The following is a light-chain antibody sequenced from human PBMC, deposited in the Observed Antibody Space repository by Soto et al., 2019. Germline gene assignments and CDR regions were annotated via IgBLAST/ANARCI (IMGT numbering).Light chain of an antibody. CDR1: SSNIGSNT. J-gene: IGLJ2*01. Sequence: QSVLTQPPSASGTPGQRVTISCSGSSSNIGSNTVNWYQQLPGTAPKLLIYSNNQRPSGVTDRFSGSKSGTSASLAISGLQSEDEADYYWAAWDDSLNGPVFGGGTELTVL. CDR2: SNN. CDR3: AAWDDSLNGPV. V-gene: IGLV1-44*01.